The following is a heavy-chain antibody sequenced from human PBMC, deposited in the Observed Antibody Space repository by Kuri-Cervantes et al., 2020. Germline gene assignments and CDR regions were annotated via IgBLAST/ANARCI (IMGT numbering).Heavy chain of an antibody. D-gene: IGHD3-22*01. Sequence: GESLKISCAASGFTFSDYYMSWIRQAPGKGLEWISYISNSGTTIYYAADSVKGRFTLSRDNAKNSLYLQMNSLRAEDTAVYYCAREYGSSGYYGMDVWGQGTTVTVSS. V-gene: IGHV3-11*04. CDR3: AREYGSSGYYGMDV. CDR1: GFTFSDYY. CDR2: ISNSGTTI. J-gene: IGHJ6*02.